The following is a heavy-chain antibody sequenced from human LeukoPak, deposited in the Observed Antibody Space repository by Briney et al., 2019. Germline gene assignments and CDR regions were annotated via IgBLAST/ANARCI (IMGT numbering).Heavy chain of an antibody. D-gene: IGHD2-2*01. J-gene: IGHJ4*02. V-gene: IGHV3-15*01. Sequence: PGGSLRLACAASGFTFSNAWMSWVRQAPGKGLEWVGRIKSKTDGGTTDYAAPVKGRFTISRDDSKNTLYLQMNSLKTEDTAVYYCTTDWVVTAEDYWGQGTLVTVSS. CDR2: IKSKTDGGTT. CDR1: GFTFSNAW. CDR3: TTDWVVTAEDY.